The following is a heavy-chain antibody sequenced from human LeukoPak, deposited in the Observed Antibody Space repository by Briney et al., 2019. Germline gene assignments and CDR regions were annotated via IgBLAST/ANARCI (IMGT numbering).Heavy chain of an antibody. D-gene: IGHD1-26*01. V-gene: IGHV1-18*01. Sequence: ASVKVSCKASGYTFTNYGITWVRQAPGQGLEWMGWISVYNGNTNYAQKLQGRVTMTTDTPTSTAYMELRSLGSDDTAVYYCARLELHYYYMDVWGKGTTVTVSS. J-gene: IGHJ6*03. CDR3: ARLELHYYYMDV. CDR2: ISVYNGNT. CDR1: GYTFTNYG.